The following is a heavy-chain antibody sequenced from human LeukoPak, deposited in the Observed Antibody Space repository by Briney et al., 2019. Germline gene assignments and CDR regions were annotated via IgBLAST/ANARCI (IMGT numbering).Heavy chain of an antibody. D-gene: IGHD3-10*01. CDR1: GFTFSSYE. Sequence: PGGSLRLSCAASGFTFSSYEMNWVRQAPGKGLEWVSYISSSGSTYYADSVKGRFTISRDNSKNTLYLQMNSLRAEDTAVYYCAKRVRGVPIGSYYYYYYMDVWGKGTTVTISS. CDR3: AKRVRGVPIGSYYYYYYMDV. CDR2: ISSSGST. V-gene: IGHV3-48*03. J-gene: IGHJ6*03.